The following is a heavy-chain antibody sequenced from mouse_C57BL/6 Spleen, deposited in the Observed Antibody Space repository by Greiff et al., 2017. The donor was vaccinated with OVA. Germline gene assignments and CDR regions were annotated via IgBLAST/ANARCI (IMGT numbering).Heavy chain of an antibody. CDR3: ARQLRRLDY. V-gene: IGHV1-75*01. Sequence: QVQLKESGPELVKPGASVKISCKASGYTFTDYYISWVKQRPGQGLEWIGWICPGSGSTYYNEKFKGKATLTVDKSSSKAYMLLSSLASEDSEVYFRARQLRRLDYWGQGTTLTVSS. D-gene: IGHD3-2*02. J-gene: IGHJ2*01. CDR2: ICPGSGST. CDR1: GYTFTDYY.